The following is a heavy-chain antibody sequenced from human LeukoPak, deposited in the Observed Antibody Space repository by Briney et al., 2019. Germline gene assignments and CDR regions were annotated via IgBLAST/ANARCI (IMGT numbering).Heavy chain of an antibody. J-gene: IGHJ4*02. CDR3: ARGSSWYYNY. Sequence: GRSLRFSCAASGFTFSSYAMHWVRQAPGKGLEGVAVISYDGSNKYYADSVKGRFTISRDNSKNTLYLQMNSLRAEDTAVYYCARGSSWYYNYWGQGTLVTVSS. V-gene: IGHV3-30*04. CDR1: GFTFSSYA. D-gene: IGHD6-13*01. CDR2: ISYDGSNK.